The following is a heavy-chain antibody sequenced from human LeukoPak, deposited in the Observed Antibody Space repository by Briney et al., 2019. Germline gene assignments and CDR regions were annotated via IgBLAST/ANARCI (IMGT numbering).Heavy chain of an antibody. CDR2: INPNSGGT. D-gene: IGHD6-6*01. J-gene: IGHJ4*02. V-gene: IGHV1-2*02. CDR1: GYTFTGYY. Sequence: GASVKVSCKASGYTFTGYYMHWVRQAPGQGLEWMGWINPNSGGTNYAQKFQGRVTMTRDTSISTAYMELSRLRSDDTAVYYCARDLYSSSSGDDYWGQGTLVTVSS. CDR3: ARDLYSSSSGDDY.